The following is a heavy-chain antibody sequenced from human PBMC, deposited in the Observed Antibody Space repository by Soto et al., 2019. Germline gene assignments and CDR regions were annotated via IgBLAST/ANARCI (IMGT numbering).Heavy chain of an antibody. CDR2: IYPGDSDT. D-gene: IGHD3-22*01. V-gene: IGHV5-51*01. CDR1: GYSFTSYW. CDR3: ARLEEDDSSGYYYRYFDY. J-gene: IGHJ4*02. Sequence: PGESLKISCKGSGYSFTSYWIGWVRQMPGKGLEWMGIIYPGDSDTRYSPSFQGQVTISADKSISTAYLQWSSLKASDTAMYYCARLEEDDSSGYYYRYFDYWGQGTLLTVSS.